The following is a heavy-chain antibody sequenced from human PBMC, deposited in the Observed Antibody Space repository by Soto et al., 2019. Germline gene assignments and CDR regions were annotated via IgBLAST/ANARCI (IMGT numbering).Heavy chain of an antibody. CDR3: ARVHRVEITIFGVVISNFNWFDP. V-gene: IGHV4-61*01. CDR2: IYYSGST. Sequence: SETLSLTCTVSGGSVSSGSYYWSWIRQPPGKGLEWIGYIYYSGSTNYNPSLKSRVTISVDTSKNQFSLKLSSVTAADTAVYYCARVHRVEITIFGVVISNFNWFDPWGQGTLVTVSS. CDR1: GGSVSSGSYY. J-gene: IGHJ5*02. D-gene: IGHD3-3*01.